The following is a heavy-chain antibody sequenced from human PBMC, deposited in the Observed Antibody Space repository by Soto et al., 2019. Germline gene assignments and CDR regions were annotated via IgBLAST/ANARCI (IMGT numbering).Heavy chain of an antibody. CDR2: IHYSGST. CDR3: ARDRLYPHYGIDV. Sequence: QVQLQESGPGLVKPSETLSLTCTVSGGSISDDYWSWIRQTPAKELEWIGYIHYSGSTNYNPSLKSRVTISLDTSKNQLSLKLNSVTAADTAVYYCARDRLYPHYGIDVWGQGTTVTVSS. V-gene: IGHV4-59*01. CDR1: GGSISDDY. D-gene: IGHD2-2*02. J-gene: IGHJ6*02.